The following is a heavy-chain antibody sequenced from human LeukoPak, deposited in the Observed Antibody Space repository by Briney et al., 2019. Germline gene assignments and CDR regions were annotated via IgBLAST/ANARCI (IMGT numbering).Heavy chain of an antibody. CDR1: GFTFSSYA. CDR3: ARGGYSSSRGPFDT. J-gene: IGHJ5*02. D-gene: IGHD6-13*01. Sequence: PGRSLRLSCAASGFTFSSYAMHWVRQAPGKGLEWVAVISYDGSNKYYADSVKGRFTISRDNSKNTLYLQMNSLRAEDTAVYYCARGGYSSSRGPFDTWGQGTLVTVSS. CDR2: ISYDGSNK. V-gene: IGHV3-30-3*01.